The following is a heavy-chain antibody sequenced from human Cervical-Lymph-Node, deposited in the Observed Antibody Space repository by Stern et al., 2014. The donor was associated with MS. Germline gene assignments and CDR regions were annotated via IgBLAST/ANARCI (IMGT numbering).Heavy chain of an antibody. J-gene: IGHJ4*02. CDR2: IITIVGTA. D-gene: IGHD3-22*01. CDR1: GGTFSTYA. V-gene: IGHV1-69*01. CDR3: ARDRRHYDTSGGYYFDS. Sequence: QVQLVQSGAEVKKPGSSVKVSCTASGGTFSTYAINWERQAPGQGPEWMGGIITIVGTATYAQKFQGRVTINADESTSTAYMELSSLRSEDTAVYYCARDRRHYDTSGGYYFDSWGQGTLVTVSS.